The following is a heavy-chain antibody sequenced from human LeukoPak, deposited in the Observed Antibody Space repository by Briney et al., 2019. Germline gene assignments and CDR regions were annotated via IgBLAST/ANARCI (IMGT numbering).Heavy chain of an antibody. CDR2: INYSGRT. CDR1: GGSISSTSYY. V-gene: IGHV4-39*01. D-gene: IGHD3/OR15-3a*01. Sequence: PSETLSLTCTVSGGSISSTSYYWGWIRHPPGQGLEWTGSINYSGRTFYNPSLKSRVTISVDTSKNQFSLNLTYVTAADTALYFCGRRGAGLNWFDPWGQGTLVTVSS. CDR3: GRRGAGLNWFDP. J-gene: IGHJ5*02.